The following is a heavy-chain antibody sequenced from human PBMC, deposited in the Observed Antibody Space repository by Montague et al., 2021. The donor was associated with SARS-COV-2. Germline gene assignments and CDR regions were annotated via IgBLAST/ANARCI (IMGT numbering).Heavy chain of an antibody. V-gene: IGHV4-31*03. CDR1: GGSINSGGYY. CDR2: IYYSGST. CDR3: ARVHFVSSGWYPDAFDI. Sequence: TLSLTCTVSGGSINSGGYYWSWIRQHPGKGLEWIGYIYYSGSTYYXPSLKSRLTISVDTSKNQFSLKLGSVTAADTAVYYCARVHFVSSGWYPDAFDIWGQGTMVTVSS. D-gene: IGHD6-19*01. J-gene: IGHJ3*02.